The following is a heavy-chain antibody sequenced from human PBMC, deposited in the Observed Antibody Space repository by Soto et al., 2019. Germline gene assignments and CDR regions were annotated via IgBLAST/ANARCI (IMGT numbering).Heavy chain of an antibody. V-gene: IGHV4-34*01. CDR3: ARGKSSGYKFGPRNFFYYGMDV. CDR1: SGRLSAHY. CDR2: IHQSGST. Sequence: EPLSLTCADVSGRLSAHYWTWVGPSPGKGLEWIAEIHQSGSTDSSASLKSRVTLSLDTSASPFSLHVTSVTAEGARVYYYARGKSSGYKFGPRNFFYYGMDVWGRGTTVTVSS. J-gene: IGHJ6*02. D-gene: IGHD5-18*01.